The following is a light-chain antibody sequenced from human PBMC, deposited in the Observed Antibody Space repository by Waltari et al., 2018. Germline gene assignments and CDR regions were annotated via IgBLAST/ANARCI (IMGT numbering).Light chain of an antibody. CDR2: AAS. CDR3: QQSHRSPWT. V-gene: IGKV1-39*01. Sequence: DIQMTQSPSSLSASVGDTVTITCRTSQNIDRSLNWDHQRPGNAPKLLSFAASTLQSGVSSRFSGSGSGTDFTLTISCLQPEDFATYFCQQSHRSPWTFGQGTQVDI. J-gene: IGKJ1*01. CDR1: QNIDRS.